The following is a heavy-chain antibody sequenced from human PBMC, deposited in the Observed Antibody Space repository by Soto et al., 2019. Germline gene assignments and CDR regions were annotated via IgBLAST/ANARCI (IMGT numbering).Heavy chain of an antibody. Sequence: YRRLSCAASGFTFSSYWMVWVRQAPGKWRECVANSQQDGSERHYGGSVKGRFTISRDNAKNSLYRQMTSLRAEETAVYYCVEAGCAAEYWGQRTLVTVSS. CDR3: VEAGCAAEY. V-gene: IGHV3-7*03. CDR1: GFTFSSYW. CDR2: SQQDGSER. J-gene: IGHJ4*02. D-gene: IGHD6-13*01.